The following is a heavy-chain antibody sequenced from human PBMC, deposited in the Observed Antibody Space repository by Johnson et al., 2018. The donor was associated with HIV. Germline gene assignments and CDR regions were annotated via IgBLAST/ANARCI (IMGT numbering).Heavy chain of an antibody. J-gene: IGHJ3*02. Sequence: QVQLVESVGGVVQPGRSLRLSCAASGFTFSSYAMHWVRQAPGKGLEWVAVISYDGSNKYYADSVKGRFTISRDNSKNTLYLQMNSLRAEDTAVYYCARGGGGYAYDAFDIWGQGTMVTVSS. CDR1: GFTFSSYA. D-gene: IGHD5-12*01. CDR3: ARGGGGYAYDAFDI. CDR2: ISYDGSNK. V-gene: IGHV3-30*14.